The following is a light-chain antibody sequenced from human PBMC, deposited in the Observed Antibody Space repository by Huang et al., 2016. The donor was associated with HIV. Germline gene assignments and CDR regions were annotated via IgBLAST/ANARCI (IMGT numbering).Light chain of an antibody. Sequence: DIQMTQSPSSLSASVGDRVTITCQASQDIRNHLNWYQQKPGKAPNLLIYDVFSLQTGVQSRFSGSGSGTDYTRIISSLQPEDFATYYCQQFDNSLTFGAGTKVEIK. CDR2: DVF. CDR1: QDIRNH. CDR3: QQFDNSLT. V-gene: IGKV1-33*01. J-gene: IGKJ4*01.